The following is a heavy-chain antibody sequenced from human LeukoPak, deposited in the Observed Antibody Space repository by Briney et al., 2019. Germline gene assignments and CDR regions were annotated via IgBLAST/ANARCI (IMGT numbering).Heavy chain of an antibody. V-gene: IGHV3-7*01. D-gene: IGHD3-3*01. J-gene: IGHJ6*02. CDR2: IKHDGSEK. CDR1: GFTFSNFW. Sequence: GGSLRLSCAASGFTFSNFWMSWVRQAPGKGLEWVANIKHDGSEKYYVGSVKGRFTIPRDNAKKSLYLQMNSLRAEDTAVYYCARDPGYYDFWSGYYRYYYGMDVWGQGTTVTVSS. CDR3: ARDPGYYDFWSGYYRYYYGMDV.